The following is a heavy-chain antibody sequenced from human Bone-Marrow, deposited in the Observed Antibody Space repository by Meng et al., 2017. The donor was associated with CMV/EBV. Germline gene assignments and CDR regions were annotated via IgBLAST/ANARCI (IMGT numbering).Heavy chain of an antibody. Sequence: GGSLRLSCKASGYTFTGYYIHWVRQAPGQGLEWMGWLNPNNGGTNYAQKFQGRVTMTRDTSISTAYMELSRLTSDDTAVYYCARDQVVLCSGTRCSMSWFDPWGQGTLVTVSS. CDR3: ARDQVVLCSGTRCSMSWFDP. D-gene: IGHD2-2*01. J-gene: IGHJ5*02. CDR2: LNPNNGGT. V-gene: IGHV1-2*02. CDR1: GYTFTGYY.